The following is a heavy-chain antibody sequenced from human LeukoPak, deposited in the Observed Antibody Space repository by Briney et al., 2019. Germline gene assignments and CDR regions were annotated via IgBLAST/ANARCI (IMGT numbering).Heavy chain of an antibody. CDR3: ARFALTSSLDY. CDR2: FYPGDSTT. CDR1: GYSFTNYW. V-gene: IGHV5-51*01. J-gene: IGHJ4*02. Sequence: GESLKISCQGSGYSFTNYWIGWVRQMPGEGLEWMVMFYPGDSTTRYSPSFQGQVTISADKSITTAYLQWSSLKASDTAMYYCARFALTSSLDYWGQGTLVTVSS. D-gene: IGHD6-13*01.